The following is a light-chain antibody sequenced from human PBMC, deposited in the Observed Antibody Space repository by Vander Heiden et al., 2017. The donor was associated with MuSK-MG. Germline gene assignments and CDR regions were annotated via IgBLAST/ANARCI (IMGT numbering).Light chain of an antibody. V-gene: IGKV1-5*01. CDR2: DAS. J-gene: IGKJ5*01. CDR1: QSISKW. Sequence: DIQMTQSPSTLSASVGDRVTITCRASQSISKWLVWYQQKPGKAPKVLIYDASSLKSGVPSRFSGSGSGTEFTLTISSLQPDDFATYYCQQYNSYPTTFGQGTRLEIK. CDR3: QQYNSYPTT.